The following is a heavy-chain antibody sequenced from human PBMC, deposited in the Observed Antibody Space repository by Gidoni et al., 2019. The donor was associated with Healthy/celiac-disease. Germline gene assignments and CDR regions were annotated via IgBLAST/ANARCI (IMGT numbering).Heavy chain of an antibody. CDR2: ISYDGSNK. CDR1: GFTFSSYA. CDR3: ARPLAAAIYYFDY. J-gene: IGHJ4*02. D-gene: IGHD6-13*01. Sequence: QVQLVESGGGVVQPGRSLSLSCAASGFTFSSYAMHWVRPAPGKGLEGVVVISYDGSNKYYAYSVKGRFTISRDNSKNTLYLQMNSLRAEDTAVYYCARPLAAAIYYFDYWGQGTLVTVSS. V-gene: IGHV3-30*01.